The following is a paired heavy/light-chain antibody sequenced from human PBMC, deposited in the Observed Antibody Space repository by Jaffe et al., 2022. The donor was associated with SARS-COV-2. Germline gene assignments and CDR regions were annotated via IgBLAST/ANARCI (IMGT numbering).Heavy chain of an antibody. Sequence: QVQLVESGGGLVKPGGSLRLSCAASGFTFSDYYMSWIRQAPGKGLEWVSYISSSGSTIYYADSVKGRFTISRDNAKNSLYLQMNSLRAEDTAVYYCAREGSIFSDYYYGMDVWGQGTTVTVSS. CDR2: ISSSGSTI. CDR1: GFTFSDYY. D-gene: IGHD3-9*01. J-gene: IGHJ6*02. V-gene: IGHV3-11*01. CDR3: AREGSIFSDYYYGMDV.
Light chain of an antibody. CDR3: QQRSNWPGVT. CDR2: DAS. V-gene: IGKV3-11*01. CDR1: QSVSSY. J-gene: IGKJ3*01. Sequence: EIVLTQSPATLSLSPGERATLSCRASQSVSSYLAWYQQKPGQAPRLLIYDASNRATGIPARFSGSGSGTDFTLTISSLEPEDFAVYYCQQRSNWPGVTFGPGTKVDIK.